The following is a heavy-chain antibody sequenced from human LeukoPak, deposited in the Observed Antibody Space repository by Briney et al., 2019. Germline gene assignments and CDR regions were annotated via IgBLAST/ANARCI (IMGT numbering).Heavy chain of an antibody. V-gene: IGHV4-39*01. Sequence: SETLSVTCTVSGGSISSSSYYWGWIRQPPGKGLEWIGSIYYSGSTYYNPSLKSRVTISVDTSKNQFSLKLSSVTAADTAVYYCARLSSQRRYGMDVWGQGTTVTVSS. D-gene: IGHD5/OR15-5a*01. CDR3: ARLSSQRRYGMDV. CDR2: IYYSGST. J-gene: IGHJ6*02. CDR1: GGSISSSSYY.